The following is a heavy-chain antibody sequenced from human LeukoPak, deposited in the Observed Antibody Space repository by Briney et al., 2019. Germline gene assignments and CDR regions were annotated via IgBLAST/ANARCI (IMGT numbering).Heavy chain of an antibody. D-gene: IGHD1-26*01. V-gene: IGHV4-59*01. J-gene: IGHJ3*01. CDR1: GGSISSYY. CDR3: ARDQGGGSYRHAFDV. CDR2: IYHSGST. Sequence: SETLSLTCTVSGGSISSYYWSWLRQPPGKELEWIGHIYHSGSTIYNPSLKSRVTISVDMSKNQFSLRLTSGTAADTAVYYCARDQGGGSYRHAFDVWGQGKMVTVSS.